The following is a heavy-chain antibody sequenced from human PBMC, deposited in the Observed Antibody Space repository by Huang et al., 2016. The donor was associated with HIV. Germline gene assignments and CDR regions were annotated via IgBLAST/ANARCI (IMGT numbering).Heavy chain of an antibody. V-gene: IGHV3-30*18. CDR1: GFTFRQYA. J-gene: IGHJ6*02. CDR3: VKDSPGVITIFGGDV. Sequence: QVQLVESGGGVVQPGRSLRLSCAASGFTFRQYAMHWVRQGPGKGVEWVARRSYDGSEKYCGDSVKGRFTISRDNSKNMWYLQMNSLRPDDSAMYYCVKDSPGVITIFGGDVWGQGTTVTVSS. D-gene: IGHD3-3*01. CDR2: RSYDGSEK.